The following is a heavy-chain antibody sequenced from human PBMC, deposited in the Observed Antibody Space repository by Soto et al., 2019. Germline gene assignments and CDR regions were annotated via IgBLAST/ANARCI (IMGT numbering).Heavy chain of an antibody. CDR1: GGTFSSYT. J-gene: IGHJ6*03. D-gene: IGHD2-21*01. CDR3: ARDVDCYCVRLCSAYYYYYMDL. CDR2: IIPILGIA. Sequence: GASVKVSCKASGGTFSSYTISWVRQAPGQGLEWMGRIIPILGIANYAQKFQGRVTITADKSTSTAYMELSSLRSEDTAVYYCARDVDCYCVRLCSAYYYYYMDLWGKGTSVTVSS. V-gene: IGHV1-69*04.